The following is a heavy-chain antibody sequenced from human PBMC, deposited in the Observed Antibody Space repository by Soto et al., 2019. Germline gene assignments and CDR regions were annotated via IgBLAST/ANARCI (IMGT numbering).Heavy chain of an antibody. J-gene: IGHJ6*04. CDR3: ARTYCITTSCQAHGRDV. D-gene: IGHD2-2*01. Sequence: QVQLQESGSGLVKPSETLSLTCTVSGGSVSSGSYYWTWIRQPPGKGLEWIGYIYYTATTNYNPSLKMRVPIALDTSKIQFSPELGSMTAAEMAVYYCARTYCITTSCQAHGRDVCGKWTAVTVSS. CDR2: IYYTATT. V-gene: IGHV4-61*01. CDR1: GGSVSSGSYY.